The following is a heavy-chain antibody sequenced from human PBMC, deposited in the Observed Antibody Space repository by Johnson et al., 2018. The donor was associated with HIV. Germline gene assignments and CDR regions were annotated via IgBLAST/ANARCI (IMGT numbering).Heavy chain of an antibody. J-gene: IGHJ3*01. Sequence: VQLVESGGGLVQPGGSLRLSCAVSGFTFNTYWLHWVRQATGKGLEWVSAIGTVGETYYPGPVKGRFTISRENAKNTVDLQMNSLRVEDTAVYYCAKVDCGGDTCAGFDPFNLWGQGTLVTVSS. CDR2: IGTVGET. D-gene: IGHD2-21*01. V-gene: IGHV3-13*01. CDR1: GFTFNTYW. CDR3: AKVDCGGDTCAGFDPFNL.